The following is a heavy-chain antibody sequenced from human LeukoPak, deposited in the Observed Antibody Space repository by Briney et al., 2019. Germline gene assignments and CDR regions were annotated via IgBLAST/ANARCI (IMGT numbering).Heavy chain of an antibody. D-gene: IGHD2-8*01. Sequence: GGSLRLSCAASGFTFSSYEMNWVRQAPWKGLEWVSYISSSGSTIYYADSVKGRFTISRDNAKNSLYLQMNGLRAEDTALYYCAREPPYGTWSLDYWGQGALVTVSS. CDR2: ISSSGSTI. CDR1: GFTFSSYE. J-gene: IGHJ4*02. CDR3: AREPPYGTWSLDY. V-gene: IGHV3-48*03.